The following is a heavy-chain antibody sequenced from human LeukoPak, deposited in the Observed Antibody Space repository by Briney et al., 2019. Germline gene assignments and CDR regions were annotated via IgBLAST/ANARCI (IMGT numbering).Heavy chain of an antibody. CDR1: GFTFSSYS. CDR3: AREIKILWFGEPMGDY. V-gene: IGHV3-21*01. D-gene: IGHD3-10*01. J-gene: IGHJ4*02. CDR2: ISSSSSYI. Sequence: PGGSLGLSCAASGFTFSSYSMNWVRQAPGKGLEWVSSISSSSSYIYYADSVKGRFTISRDNAKNSLYLQMNSLRAEDTAVYYCAREIKILWFGEPMGDYWGQGTLVTVSS.